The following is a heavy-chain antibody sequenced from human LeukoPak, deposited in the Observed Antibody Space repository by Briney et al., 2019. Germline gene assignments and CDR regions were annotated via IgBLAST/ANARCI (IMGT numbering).Heavy chain of an antibody. CDR2: ISSSSSTI. CDR1: GFTFSSYS. V-gene: IGHV3-48*04. J-gene: IGHJ5*02. Sequence: GGSLRLSCAASGFTFSSYSMNWVRQAPGKGLEWVSYISSSSSTIYYADSVKGRFTISRDNAKNSLYLQMNSLRAEDTAVYYCARERRVSIAAAGTNWFDPWGQGTLVTVSS. CDR3: ARERRVSIAAAGTNWFDP. D-gene: IGHD6-13*01.